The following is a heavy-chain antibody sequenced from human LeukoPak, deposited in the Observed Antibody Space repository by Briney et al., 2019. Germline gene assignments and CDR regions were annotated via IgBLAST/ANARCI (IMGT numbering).Heavy chain of an antibody. CDR2: ISSSGSNT. Sequence: GGSLRLSCAASGFTFSSYAMSWVRQAPGKGLEWVSAISSSGSNTYYADSVKGRFTISRDNSKNTLYLQMRSLRAEDTAVYYCAKDLSNWNYRGGDSWGQGTLVTVSS. CDR3: AKDLSNWNYRGGDS. D-gene: IGHD1-7*01. CDR1: GFTFSSYA. V-gene: IGHV3-23*01. J-gene: IGHJ4*02.